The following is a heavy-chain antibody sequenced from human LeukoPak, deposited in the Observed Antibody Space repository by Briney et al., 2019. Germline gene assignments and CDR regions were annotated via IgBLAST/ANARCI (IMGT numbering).Heavy chain of an antibody. CDR2: IYYSGST. V-gene: IGHV4-59*08. Sequence: KSSETLSLTCTVSGGSISSYYWSWIRQPPGKGLEWVGYIYYSGSTNYNPPLKSRVTISVDTSKNRFSLRLSSVTAADTAVYYCATHYDFWSGFPPFDFWGPGTLVTVSS. CDR1: GGSISSYY. CDR3: ATHYDFWSGFPPFDF. J-gene: IGHJ4*02. D-gene: IGHD3-3*01.